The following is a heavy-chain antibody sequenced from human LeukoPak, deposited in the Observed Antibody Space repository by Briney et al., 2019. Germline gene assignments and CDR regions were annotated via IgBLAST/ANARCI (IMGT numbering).Heavy chain of an antibody. CDR1: GFTFSSYW. CDR3: AKARERYFDWFG. CDR2: INSDGSST. Sequence: GGSLRLSCAASGFTFSSYWMHWVRQAPGKGLVWVSRINSDGSSTSHADPVKGRFTISRDNSKNTLYLQMNSLRAEDTAVYYCAKARERYFDWFGWGQGTLVTVSS. V-gene: IGHV3-74*01. J-gene: IGHJ4*02. D-gene: IGHD3-9*01.